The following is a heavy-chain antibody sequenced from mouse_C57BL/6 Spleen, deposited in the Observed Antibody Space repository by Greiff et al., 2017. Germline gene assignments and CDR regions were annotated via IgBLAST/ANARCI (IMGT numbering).Heavy chain of an antibody. CDR3: ARWYGSNWFAY. D-gene: IGHD2-10*02. Sequence: QVQLQQPGAELVKPGASVKLSCKASGYTFTSYWMHWVKQRPGQGLEWIGMIHPNSGSTNYNEKFKSKATLTVDKSSSTAYMQLSSLTSEDSAVYYCARWYGSNWFAYWGQGTLVTVSA. V-gene: IGHV1-64*01. CDR2: IHPNSGST. J-gene: IGHJ3*01. CDR1: GYTFTSYW.